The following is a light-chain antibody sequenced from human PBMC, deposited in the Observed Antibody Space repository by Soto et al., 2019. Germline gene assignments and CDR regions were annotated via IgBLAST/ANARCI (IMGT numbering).Light chain of an antibody. J-gene: IGKJ4*01. CDR2: DAS. CDR3: QQRSNWPSLT. V-gene: IGKV3-11*01. CDR1: QSVSSK. Sequence: EIVLTQSPATLSVSPGERATLSCRASQSVSSKLAWYQQKPVQAPRLLISDASNRATGIPSMFSGSGSETDFTLTISSLEPEDSAVYYCQQRSNWPSLTFGGGTKVDIK.